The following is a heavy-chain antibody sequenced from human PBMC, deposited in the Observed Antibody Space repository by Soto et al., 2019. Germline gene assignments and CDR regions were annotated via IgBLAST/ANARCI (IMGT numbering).Heavy chain of an antibody. J-gene: IGHJ4*02. CDR1: GGTFSSYA. CDR2: IIPIFGTA. Sequence: SVKVSCKASGGTFSSYAISWVRQAPGQGLEWMGGIIPIFGTANYAQKFQGRVTITADESTSTAYMELSSLRSEDTAVYYCARSIGYCSGGSCYSFDYWGQGTLVTVSS. CDR3: ARSIGYCSGGSCYSFDY. D-gene: IGHD2-15*01. V-gene: IGHV1-69*13.